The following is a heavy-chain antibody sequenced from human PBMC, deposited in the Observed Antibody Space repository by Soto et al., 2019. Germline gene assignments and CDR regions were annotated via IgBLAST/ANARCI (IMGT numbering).Heavy chain of an antibody. J-gene: IGHJ4*02. CDR1: GFTFSSYG. CDR2: IWYDGSNK. Sequence: PGGSLRLSCAASGFTFSSYGMHWVRQAPGKGLEWVAVIWYDGSNKYYADSVKGRFTISRDNSKNTLYLQMNSLRAEDTAVYYCAVGATSWYFEYWCQGTLVTVAS. V-gene: IGHV3-33*01. CDR3: AVGATSWYFEY. D-gene: IGHD1-26*01.